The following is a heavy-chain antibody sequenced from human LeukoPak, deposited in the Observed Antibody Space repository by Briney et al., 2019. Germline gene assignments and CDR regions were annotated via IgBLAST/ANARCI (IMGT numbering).Heavy chain of an antibody. V-gene: IGHV3-30*18. Sequence: GGSLRLSCAASGFTFSSYAMSWVRQAPGKGLEWVAVISYDGSNKYYADSVKGRFTISRDNSKNTLYLQMNSLRAEDTAVYYCAKDIDSSGYYPEFDYWGQGTLVTVSS. CDR2: ISYDGSNK. CDR3: AKDIDSSGYYPEFDY. D-gene: IGHD3-22*01. J-gene: IGHJ4*02. CDR1: GFTFSSYA.